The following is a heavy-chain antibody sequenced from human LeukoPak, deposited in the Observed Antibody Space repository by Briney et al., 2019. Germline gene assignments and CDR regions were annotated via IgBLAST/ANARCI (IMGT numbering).Heavy chain of an antibody. CDR3: ARGPSERYYESSGYYYFDY. J-gene: IGHJ4*02. D-gene: IGHD3-22*01. CDR1: GGSMSDYF. Sequence: SETLSLTCTVSGGSMSDYFWSWIRQPPEKGLEWIGCVHYSGSTNYNPSLKSRVTISVDTSRNQFSLKVSSVTAADTAVYYCARGPSERYYESSGYYYFDYWGQGTLVTVSS. CDR2: VHYSGST. V-gene: IGHV4-59*12.